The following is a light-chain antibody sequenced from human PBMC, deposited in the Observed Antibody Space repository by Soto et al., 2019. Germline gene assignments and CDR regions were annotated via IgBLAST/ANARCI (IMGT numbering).Light chain of an antibody. V-gene: IGKV2-29*02. CDR3: MQTTQLTVP. CDR2: EVS. Sequence: DILLTQSPLSLSVTPGQPASISCSSSQSVLHSDGKTHLYWYLQRPGQSPHLLIYEVSRRFSGVPDRLSGSGSGTDFTLTVSRVEAEDVGVYYCMQTTQLTVPFGQGTKVDIX. J-gene: IGKJ1*01. CDR1: QSVLHSDGKTH.